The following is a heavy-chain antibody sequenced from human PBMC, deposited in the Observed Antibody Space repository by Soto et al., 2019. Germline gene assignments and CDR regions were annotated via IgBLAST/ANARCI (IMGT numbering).Heavy chain of an antibody. CDR1: GFTFSSYS. V-gene: IGHV3-48*02. D-gene: IGHD3-10*01. CDR3: ARDFYYYGSGSYYDYYYGMDV. CDR2: ISSSSSTI. J-gene: IGHJ6*02. Sequence: ESGGGLVQPGGSLRLSCAASGFTFSSYSMNWVRQAPGKGLEWVSYISSSSSTIYYADSVKGRFTISRYNAKNSLYLQMNSLRDEDTAVYYCARDFYYYGSGSYYDYYYGMDVWGQGTTVTVSS.